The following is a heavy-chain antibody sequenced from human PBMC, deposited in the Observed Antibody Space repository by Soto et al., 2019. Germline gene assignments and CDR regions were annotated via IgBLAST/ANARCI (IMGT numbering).Heavy chain of an antibody. CDR3: ARSDCTSTSCYVVWFDP. D-gene: IGHD2-2*01. CDR1: GFSFSNYG. V-gene: IGHV3-21*01. CDR2: ISSSSSYI. J-gene: IGHJ5*02. Sequence: EVQLVESGGGLVKPGGSLRLSCAASGFSFSNYGMNWVRQAPGKGLEWVSSISSSSSYISYADSVKGRFTICRDNAKNSVYLQMNSLRAEDTAVYYCARSDCTSTSCYVVWFDPWGQGTLVTVSS.